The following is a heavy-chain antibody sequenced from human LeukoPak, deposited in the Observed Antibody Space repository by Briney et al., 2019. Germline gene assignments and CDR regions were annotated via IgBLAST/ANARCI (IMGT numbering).Heavy chain of an antibody. Sequence: GASVKVSCKASGYTFTSYGISWVRQAPGQGLEWMGWISAYNGNTNYAQKLKGRVTMTTDTSTSTAYMELRSLRSDDTAVYYCARDGGGLCSSTSCYTNWFDPWGQGTLVTVSS. D-gene: IGHD2-2*02. J-gene: IGHJ5*02. V-gene: IGHV1-18*01. CDR1: GYTFTSYG. CDR2: ISAYNGNT. CDR3: ARDGGGLCSSTSCYTNWFDP.